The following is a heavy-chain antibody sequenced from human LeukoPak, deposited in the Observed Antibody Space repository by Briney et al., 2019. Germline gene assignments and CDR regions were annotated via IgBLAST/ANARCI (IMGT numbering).Heavy chain of an antibody. J-gene: IGHJ4*02. D-gene: IGHD6-13*01. CDR3: TRDKAVDY. CDR1: GLSFSIYA. Sequence: GGSLRLSCAASGLSFSIYAMTWVRQAPGKGLEWVGFIRSKAYGGTTEYAASVKGRFTISRDDSKSIAYLQMNSLKTEDTAVYYCTRDKAVDYWGQGTLVTVSS. CDR2: IRSKAYGGTT. V-gene: IGHV3-49*04.